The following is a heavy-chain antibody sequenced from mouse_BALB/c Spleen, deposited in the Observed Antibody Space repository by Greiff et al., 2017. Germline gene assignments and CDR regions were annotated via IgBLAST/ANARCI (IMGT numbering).Heavy chain of an antibody. CDR3: ARSGSPGYAMDY. CDR1: GYAFSSYW. Sequence: VKLMESGAELVRPGSSVKISCKASGYAFSSYWMNWVKQRPGQGLEWIGQIYPGDGDTNYNGKFKGKATLTADKSSSTAYMQLSSLTSEDSAVYFCARSGSPGYAMDYWGQGTSVTVSS. CDR2: IYPGDGDT. D-gene: IGHD1-2*01. V-gene: IGHV1-80*01. J-gene: IGHJ4*01.